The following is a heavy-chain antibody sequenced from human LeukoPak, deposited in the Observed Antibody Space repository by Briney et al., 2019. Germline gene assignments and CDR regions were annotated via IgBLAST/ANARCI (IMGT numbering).Heavy chain of an antibody. V-gene: IGHV1-8*03. CDR2: MNPNSGNT. D-gene: IGHD4-23*01. CDR1: GGTFSNFA. Sequence: ASVKVSCKASGGTFSNFAISWVRQATGQGLEWMGWMNPNSGNTGYAQKFQGRVTITRNTSISTAYMELSSLRSEDTAVYYCARGDYGGNFWFDPWGQGTLVTVSS. J-gene: IGHJ5*02. CDR3: ARGDYGGNFWFDP.